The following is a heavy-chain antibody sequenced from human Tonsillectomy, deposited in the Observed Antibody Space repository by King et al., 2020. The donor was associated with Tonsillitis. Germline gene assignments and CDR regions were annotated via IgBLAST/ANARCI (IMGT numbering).Heavy chain of an antibody. CDR1: GFPLSSYG. D-gene: IGHD3-3*01. Sequence: VQLVESGGGVVQPGRSLRLSCAASGFPLSSYGMHWVRQAPGKGLEWVAVMSNDGSNKDYGDSVKGRFTISRDTSKNILYLQMNSLRAEDTAAYYCARKGFRIFVLDEWGQGTLVTVSS. CDR3: ARKGFRIFVLDE. V-gene: IGHV3-30*19. J-gene: IGHJ4*02. CDR2: MSNDGSNK.